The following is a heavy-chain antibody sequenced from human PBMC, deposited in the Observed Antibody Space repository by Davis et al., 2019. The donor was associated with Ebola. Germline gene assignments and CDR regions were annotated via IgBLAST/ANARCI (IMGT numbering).Heavy chain of an antibody. CDR1: GYTFTSYA. D-gene: IGHD2-2*01. CDR2: INAGNGNT. J-gene: IGHJ6*02. CDR3: ARQLGYCSSTNCPNYYYYGMDV. Sequence: AASVKVSCKASGYTFTSYAMHWVRQAPGQRLEWMGWINAGNGNTKYSQKFQGRVTITRDTSASTAYMELSSLRSEDTAVYYFARQLGYCSSTNCPNYYYYGMDVWGQGTTVTVSS. V-gene: IGHV1-3*01.